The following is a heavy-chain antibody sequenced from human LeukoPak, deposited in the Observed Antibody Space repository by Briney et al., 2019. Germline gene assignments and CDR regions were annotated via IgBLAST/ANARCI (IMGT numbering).Heavy chain of an antibody. V-gene: IGHV1-18*04. CDR2: ISAYNGNT. CDR1: GYTFTSYG. CDR3: ARTDNWKLGWGYYYGMDV. Sequence: ASVKVSCKASGYTFTSYGISWVRQAPGQGLEWMGWISAYNGNTNYAQKLQGRVTMTTDTSTSTAYMEPRSLRSDDTAVYYCARTDNWKLGWGYYYGMDVWGKGTTVTVSS. D-gene: IGHD1-1*01. J-gene: IGHJ6*04.